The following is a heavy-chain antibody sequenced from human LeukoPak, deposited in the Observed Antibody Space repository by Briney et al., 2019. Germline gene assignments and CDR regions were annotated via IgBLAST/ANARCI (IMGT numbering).Heavy chain of an antibody. D-gene: IGHD6-19*01. V-gene: IGHV4-59*12. CDR2: IYYSGST. CDR3: ATYGPHKAVAGSRGYYFDY. CDR1: GGSISSYS. J-gene: IGHJ4*02. Sequence: SETLSLTCTVSGGSISSYSWTWIRQPPGKGLEWIGYIYYSGSTNYNPSLKSRVTISVDTSKNHFSLNLSSVTAADTAVYYCATYGPHKAVAGSRGYYFDYWGQGTLVTVSS.